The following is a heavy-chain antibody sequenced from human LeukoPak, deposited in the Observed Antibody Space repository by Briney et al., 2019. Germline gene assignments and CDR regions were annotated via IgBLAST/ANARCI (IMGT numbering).Heavy chain of an antibody. CDR3: ARAPTQPKKDSAFDI. Sequence: SETLSLTCTVSGVSISNYYWSWIRQPPGKGLEWIGYIYTSGSTNYNPSLKGRVTISVDTSKSQFSLKLSSVTAADTAVYYCARAPTQPKKDSAFDIWGQGTMVTVSS. J-gene: IGHJ3*02. D-gene: IGHD2-2*01. CDR2: IYTSGST. V-gene: IGHV4-4*09. CDR1: GVSISNYY.